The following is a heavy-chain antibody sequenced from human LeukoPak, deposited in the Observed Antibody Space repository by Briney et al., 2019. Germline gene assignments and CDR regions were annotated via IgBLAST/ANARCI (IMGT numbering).Heavy chain of an antibody. CDR1: GFTLSSYG. Sequence: GGSLRLSCAASGFTLSSYGMSWVRQAPGKGLEGVSGISGSGGRTNYADSVKGRFTISRDNAKNTLYLQMNSLRAEDTAVYYCAKGSREWELLDAFDIWGQGTMVTVSS. CDR3: AKGSREWELLDAFDI. CDR2: ISGSGGRT. J-gene: IGHJ3*02. V-gene: IGHV3-23*01. D-gene: IGHD1-26*01.